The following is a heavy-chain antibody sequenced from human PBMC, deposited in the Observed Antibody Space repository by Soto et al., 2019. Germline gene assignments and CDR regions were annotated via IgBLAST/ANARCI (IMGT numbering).Heavy chain of an antibody. D-gene: IGHD3-16*01. J-gene: IGHJ4*02. Sequence: EVQLAESGGGLVQPGGSLRLSCAASGFSFSTYSMNWVRQAPGKGLEWVSYISSGSGTIYYAASVKGRFTVSRDNAKNSMYMQINRLRAEDTAVYYCEEDYIWAYDYWGQGTLVTVSS. CDR1: GFSFSTYS. V-gene: IGHV3-48*01. CDR3: EEDYIWAYDY. CDR2: ISSGSGTI.